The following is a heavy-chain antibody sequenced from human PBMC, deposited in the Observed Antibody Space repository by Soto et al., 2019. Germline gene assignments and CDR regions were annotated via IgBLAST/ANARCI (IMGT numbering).Heavy chain of an antibody. CDR1: GYTFTSYG. Sequence: QVQLVQSGAEVKKPGASVKVSCKASGYTFTSYGISWVRQAPGQGLEWMGWISAYNGNTNYAQKLQGRVTMTTDTSTSTAYVELRSLRSDDTAVYYCARDGGAAGEDYYYYYGMGVWGRGTTVTVSS. CDR2: ISAYNGNT. D-gene: IGHD6-13*01. J-gene: IGHJ6*02. V-gene: IGHV1-18*01. CDR3: ARDGGAAGEDYYYYYGMGV.